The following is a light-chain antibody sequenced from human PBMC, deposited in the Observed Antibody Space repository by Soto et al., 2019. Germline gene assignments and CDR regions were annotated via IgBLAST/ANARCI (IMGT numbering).Light chain of an antibody. CDR1: SSDVGGYNY. Sequence: QSALTQPPSASGSPGQSVTISCTGTSSDVGGYNYVSWYQQHPGKAPKLMIYEVSKRPSGVPDRFSGSKSGNTASLTVSGLQAEVEADYYCSSYAGSNIVFGTGTKVTVL. CDR2: EVS. CDR3: SSYAGSNIV. V-gene: IGLV2-8*01. J-gene: IGLJ1*01.